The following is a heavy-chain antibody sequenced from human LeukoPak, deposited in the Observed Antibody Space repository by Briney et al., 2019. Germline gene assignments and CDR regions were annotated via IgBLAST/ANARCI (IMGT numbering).Heavy chain of an antibody. V-gene: IGHV1-2*02. Sequence: ASVKVSCKASGYTFTGYFMRWVRQAPGQGLEWMGWINPNSGGTNYAQKFQGRVTMTRDTSISTAYMELSRLRSDDTAVYYCARGPLITMIVVGARNWFDPWGQGTLVTVSS. D-gene: IGHD3-22*01. CDR1: GYTFTGYF. CDR3: ARGPLITMIVVGARNWFDP. J-gene: IGHJ5*02. CDR2: INPNSGGT.